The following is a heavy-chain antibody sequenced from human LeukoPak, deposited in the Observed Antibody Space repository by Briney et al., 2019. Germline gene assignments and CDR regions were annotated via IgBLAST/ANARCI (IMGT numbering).Heavy chain of an antibody. CDR3: ARGGYCSNDVCYRFDY. D-gene: IGHD2-8*01. CDR1: GYSFTSYW. CDR2: IFPGDSDT. V-gene: IGHV5-51*01. J-gene: IGHJ4*02. Sequence: GESLKISCKGSGYSFTSYWIGWVRQMPGKGLEWMGIIFPGDSDTRHSPSFQGQVTISADKSISTAYLQWSSLKASDTAMYYCARGGYCSNDVCYRFDYWGQGTLVTVSS.